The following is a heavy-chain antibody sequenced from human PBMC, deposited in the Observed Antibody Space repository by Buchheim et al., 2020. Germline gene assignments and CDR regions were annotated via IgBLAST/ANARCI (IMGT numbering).Heavy chain of an antibody. CDR2: IRNKANSYTT. D-gene: IGHD4-11*01. CDR3: AYSNNRGYTNYGVDV. CDR1: GFTFSDHY. V-gene: IGHV3-72*01. J-gene: IGHJ6*02. Sequence: EVQLVESGGGLVQPGGSLRLSCAASGFTFSDHYMDWVRQAPGKGLEWVARIRNKANSYTTEYVPSVQGRLTISRDESRSTLFLQMNSLKTEDTAVYYCAYSNNRGYTNYGVDVWGQGTT.